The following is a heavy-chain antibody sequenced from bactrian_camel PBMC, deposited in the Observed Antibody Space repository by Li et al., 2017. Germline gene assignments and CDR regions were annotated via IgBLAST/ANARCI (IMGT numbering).Heavy chain of an antibody. CDR2: LGLCDSPRRI. CDR3: AADPSLPYGGSWPEGITT. J-gene: IGHJ4*01. D-gene: IGHD6*01. CDR1: GYGHSSHC. Sequence: QVQLVESGGGSVQAGGSLTLSCAFSGYGHSSHCMGWVRQVPGKEREVVAALGLCDSPRRIFYADSVKGRFTVSKDNGKNTLYLQMNNLDPEDTAVYYCAADPSLPYGGSWPEGITTGARGPRSPSP. V-gene: IGHV3-3*01.